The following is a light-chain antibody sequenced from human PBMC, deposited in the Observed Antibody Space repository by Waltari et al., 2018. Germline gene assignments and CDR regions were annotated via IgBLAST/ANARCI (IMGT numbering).Light chain of an antibody. J-gene: IGLJ2*01. V-gene: IGLV2-23*02. Sequence: QSALTQPASLSGSPGQSLTISCTGTSSDVGSYNLVSRYQQHPGKAPQLMLYEVSKRPSGVSNRFSGSKSGNTASLTISGLQAEDEADYYCCSYAGSSTSVCGGGTKLTVL. CDR1: SSDVGSYNL. CDR3: CSYAGSSTSV. CDR2: EVS.